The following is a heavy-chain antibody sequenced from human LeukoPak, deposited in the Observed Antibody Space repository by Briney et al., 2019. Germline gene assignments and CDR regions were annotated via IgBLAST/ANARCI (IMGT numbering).Heavy chain of an antibody. CDR2: ISGSGGST. J-gene: IGHJ4*02. V-gene: IGHV3-23*01. CDR3: AKSPGYSSSWHRDYFDY. Sequence: GGSLRLSCAASGFTFSSYAMSWVRQAPGKGLEWVSAISGSGGSTYYADSVKGRFTISRDNSKNTLYLQMNSLRAEDTAVYYCAKSPGYSSSWHRDYFDYWGQGTLDTVSS. CDR1: GFTFSSYA. D-gene: IGHD6-13*01.